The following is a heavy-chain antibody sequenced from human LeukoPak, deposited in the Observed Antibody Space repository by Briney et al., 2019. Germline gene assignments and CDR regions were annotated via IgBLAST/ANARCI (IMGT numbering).Heavy chain of an antibody. D-gene: IGHD1-14*01. J-gene: IGHJ5*02. CDR1: GGSFSGYY. V-gene: IGHV4-34*01. Sequence: PSQTLSLTCAVYGGSFSGYYWSWIRQPPGKGLEWIGEINHSGSTNYNLSLKSRVTISVDTSKNQFSLKLSSVTAADTAVYYCARRSRYNPENWFDPWGQGTLVTVSS. CDR2: INHSGST. CDR3: ARRSRYNPENWFDP.